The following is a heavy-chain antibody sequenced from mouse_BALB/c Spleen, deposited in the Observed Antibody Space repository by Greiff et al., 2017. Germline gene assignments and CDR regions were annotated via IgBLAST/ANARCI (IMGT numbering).Heavy chain of an antibody. D-gene: IGHD2-2*01. Sequence: DVKLVESGGDLVKPGGSLKLSCAASGFTFSSYGMSWVRQTPDKRLEWVATISSGGSYTYYPDSVKGRFTISRDNAKNTLYLQMSSLKSEDTAMYYCARHGYGVHYFDYWGQGTTLTVSS. CDR3: ARHGYGVHYFDY. J-gene: IGHJ2*01. V-gene: IGHV5-6*02. CDR2: ISSGGSYT. CDR1: GFTFSSYG.